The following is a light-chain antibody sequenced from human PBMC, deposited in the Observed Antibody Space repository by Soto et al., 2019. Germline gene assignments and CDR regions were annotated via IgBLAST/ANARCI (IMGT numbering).Light chain of an antibody. Sequence: ILLTQSPSSLSASVGDRVTITCRASQTIGANLNWYRQKLGKAPTLLIYDASTLQSGVPSRFSGLGSGTDFALTITSLQPDDSATYYCQQSYTTVYTFGQGTKVDIK. CDR2: DAS. CDR3: QQSYTTVYT. CDR1: QTIGAN. J-gene: IGKJ2*01. V-gene: IGKV1-39*01.